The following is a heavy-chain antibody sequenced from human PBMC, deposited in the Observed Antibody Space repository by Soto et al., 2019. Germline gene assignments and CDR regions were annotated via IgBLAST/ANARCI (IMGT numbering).Heavy chain of an antibody. J-gene: IGHJ4*02. Sequence: SETLSLTCAVYGGSFSGYYCSWIRQPPGKGLEWIGEINHSGSTNYNPSLKSRVTISVDTSKNQFSLKLSSVTAADTAVYYCARLPRRYCSGGSCSHRDYWGQGTLVTVSS. CDR3: ARLPRRYCSGGSCSHRDY. CDR1: GGSFSGYY. CDR2: INHSGST. V-gene: IGHV4-34*01. D-gene: IGHD2-15*01.